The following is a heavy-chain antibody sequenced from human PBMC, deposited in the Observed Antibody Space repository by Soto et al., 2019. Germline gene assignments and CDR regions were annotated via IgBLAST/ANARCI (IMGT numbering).Heavy chain of an antibody. D-gene: IGHD4-17*01. CDR3: XXXXXEYGDYEPXXXDX. J-gene: IGHJ4*02. Sequence: QLQLQESGSGLVKPSQTLSLTCAVSGGSISSGGYSWSWIRQPPGKGLEWIGYIYHSGSTYYNPXXXXXXXXXXXXXKYHFSRKXXXLXXXXXXXXXXXXXXXEYGDYEPXXXDXWVQXTLXT. CDR1: GGSISSGGYS. CDR2: IYHSGST. V-gene: IGHV4-30-2*01.